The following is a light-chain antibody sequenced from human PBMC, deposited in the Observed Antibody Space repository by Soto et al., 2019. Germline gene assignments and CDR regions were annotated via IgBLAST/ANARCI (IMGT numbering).Light chain of an antibody. J-gene: IGLJ3*02. CDR1: TSDVGGYNF. CDR3: LSYTSSLTWV. CDR2: EVS. V-gene: IGLV2-14*01. Sequence: QSALTQPASVSGSPGQSITISCTGTTSDVGGYNFVSWYQQHPGKAPKLMIYEVSNRPSGVSHRFSGSKSGNTASLTISGLQAEDEADYYCLSYTSSLTWVFGGGTKLTVL.